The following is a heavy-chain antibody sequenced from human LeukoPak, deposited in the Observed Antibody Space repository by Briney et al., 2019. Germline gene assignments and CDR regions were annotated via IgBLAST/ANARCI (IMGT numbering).Heavy chain of an antibody. V-gene: IGHV4-39*01. CDR1: GGSISSSSYN. Sequence: SETLSLTCTVSGGSISSSSYNWGWIRQPPGKGLEWIGSIYYSGTTYYNPSLRSRVTISVDTSKNQFSLKLSSVTAADTAVYYCARGPGGSSWYIVSYYYYMDVWGKGTTVTVSS. D-gene: IGHD6-13*01. J-gene: IGHJ6*03. CDR3: ARGPGGSSWYIVSYYYYMDV. CDR2: IYYSGTT.